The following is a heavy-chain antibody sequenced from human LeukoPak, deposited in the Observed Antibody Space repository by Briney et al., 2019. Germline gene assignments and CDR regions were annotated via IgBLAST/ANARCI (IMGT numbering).Heavy chain of an antibody. CDR1: GFTFSSYA. V-gene: IGHV3-23*01. CDR2: ISGSGGST. J-gene: IGHJ6*02. CDR3: AKGSGYSSGWNYYYYYGMDV. D-gene: IGHD6-19*01. Sequence: GGSLRLSCAASGFTFSSYAMSWVRQAPGKGLEWVSAISGSGGSTYYADSVKGRFTISRDNSKNTQYLQMNSLRAEDTAVYYCAKGSGYSSGWNYYYYYGMDVWGQGTTVTVSS.